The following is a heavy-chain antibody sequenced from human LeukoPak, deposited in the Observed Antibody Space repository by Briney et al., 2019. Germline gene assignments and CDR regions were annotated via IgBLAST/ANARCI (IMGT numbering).Heavy chain of an antibody. CDR3: ARVPLSGEYYYDSSGYYDY. J-gene: IGHJ4*02. V-gene: IGHV1-69*04. CDR1: GGTFSSYA. CDR2: IIPILGIA. Sequence: SVKVSCKASGGTFSSYAISWVRQAPGQGLEWMGRIIPILGIANYAQKFQGRVTITADKSTSTAYMELSSLRSEDTAVCYCARVPLSGEYYYDSSGYYDYWGQGTLVTVSS. D-gene: IGHD3-22*01.